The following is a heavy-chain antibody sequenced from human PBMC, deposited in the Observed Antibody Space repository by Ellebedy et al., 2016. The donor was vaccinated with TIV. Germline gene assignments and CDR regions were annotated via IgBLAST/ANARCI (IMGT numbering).Heavy chain of an antibody. CDR2: IYYSGST. V-gene: IGHV4-39*01. CDR1: GGSISSSSYY. Sequence: SETLSLTCTVSGGSISSSSYYWGWIRQPPGKGLEWIGSIYYSGSTYYNPSLNSRVTISVDTSKNQFSLKLSSVTAADTAVYYCARQTYYDFWSGPNFDYWGQGTLVTVSS. D-gene: IGHD3-3*01. CDR3: ARQTYYDFWSGPNFDY. J-gene: IGHJ4*02.